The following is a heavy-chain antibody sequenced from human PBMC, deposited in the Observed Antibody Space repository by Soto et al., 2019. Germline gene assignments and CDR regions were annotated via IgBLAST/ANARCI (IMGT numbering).Heavy chain of an antibody. CDR3: ARLLLAVAGKTGGWCDP. J-gene: IGHJ5*02. CDR1: GYTFTSYG. CDR2: ISAYNGNT. D-gene: IGHD6-19*01. V-gene: IGHV1-18*01. Sequence: QVQLVQSGAEVKKPGASVKVSCKASGYTFTSYGISWVRQAPGQGLEWMGWISAYNGNTNYAQKLQGRVTMTTDTSTGRAYMELRSRRSDDTAVYYCARLLLAVAGKTGGWCDPWGQGTLVTVSS.